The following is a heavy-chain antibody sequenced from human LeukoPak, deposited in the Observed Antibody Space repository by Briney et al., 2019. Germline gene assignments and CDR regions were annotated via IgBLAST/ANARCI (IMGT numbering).Heavy chain of an antibody. CDR3: ARDSSSWYNAFSLFDY. J-gene: IGHJ4*02. V-gene: IGHV3-48*04. CDR1: GFTFSSYS. Sequence: GGSLRLSCAASGFTFSSYSMNWVRQAPGKGLEWVSYISSSSSTIYYADSVKGRFTISRDNAKNSLYLQMNSLRAEDTAVYYCARDSSSWYNAFSLFDYWGQGTLVTVSS. CDR2: ISSSSSTI. D-gene: IGHD6-13*01.